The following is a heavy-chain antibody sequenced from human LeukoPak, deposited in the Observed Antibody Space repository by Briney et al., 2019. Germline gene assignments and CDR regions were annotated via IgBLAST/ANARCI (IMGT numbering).Heavy chain of an antibody. Sequence: ASVKVSCKASGYTFTGYYMHWVRQAPGQGLEWMGWINPNSGGTNYAQKFQGRVTMTRDTSISTAYMELSRLRSDDTAVYYCARAVVPAAMRSFDYWGQGTLVTVSS. J-gene: IGHJ4*02. CDR2: INPNSGGT. CDR3: ARAVVPAAMRSFDY. CDR1: GYTFTGYY. V-gene: IGHV1-2*02. D-gene: IGHD2-2*01.